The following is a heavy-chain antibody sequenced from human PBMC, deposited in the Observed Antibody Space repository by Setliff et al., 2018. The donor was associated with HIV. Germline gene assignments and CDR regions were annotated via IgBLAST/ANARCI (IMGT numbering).Heavy chain of an antibody. CDR2: FDPEDGET. CDR1: GYSLTDLS. D-gene: IGHD3-22*01. V-gene: IGHV1-24*01. Sequence: ASVKVSCKVSGYSLTDLSIHWVRQAPGKGLEWMGGFDPEDGETVYAQKLQGRVTMTEDTSTDTAYMELSSLRSEDTAMYYCATIRAYYYDSSGQENFQHWGHGTLVTVSS. CDR3: ATIRAYYYDSSGQENFQH. J-gene: IGHJ1*01.